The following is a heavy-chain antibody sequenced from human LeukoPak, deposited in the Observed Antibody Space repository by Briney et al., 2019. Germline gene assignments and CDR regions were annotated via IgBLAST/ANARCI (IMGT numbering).Heavy chain of an antibody. CDR3: ARAPLGHCSSTSCPDSFDI. CDR1: GGSISSGDYY. D-gene: IGHD2-2*01. Sequence: SETLSLTCTVPGGSISSGDYYWSWIRQPPGKGLEWIGYIYYSGSTYYNPSLKSRVTISVDTSKNQFSLKLSSVTAADTAVYYCARAPLGHCSSTSCPDSFDIWGQGTMVTVSS. CDR2: IYYSGST. J-gene: IGHJ3*02. V-gene: IGHV4-30-4*01.